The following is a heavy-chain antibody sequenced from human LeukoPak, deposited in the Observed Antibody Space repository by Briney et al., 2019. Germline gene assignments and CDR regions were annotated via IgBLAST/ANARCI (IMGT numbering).Heavy chain of an antibody. V-gene: IGHV4-34*01. CDR2: INNSGST. Sequence: SETLSLTCAVYGGSFSGYYWSWIRQPPGKGLEWIGEINNSGSTNYNPSLKSRVTISVDTSKNQFSLKLSSVTAADTAVYYCARVSSSPYYYGSGSYTWGYYYMDVWGKGTTVTVSS. D-gene: IGHD3-10*01. CDR1: GGSFSGYY. J-gene: IGHJ6*03. CDR3: ARVSSSPYYYGSGSYTWGYYYMDV.